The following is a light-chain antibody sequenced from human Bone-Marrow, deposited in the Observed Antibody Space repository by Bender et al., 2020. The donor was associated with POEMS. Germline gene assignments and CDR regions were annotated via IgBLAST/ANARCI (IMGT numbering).Light chain of an antibody. CDR1: NIVSQS. V-gene: IGLV3-21*02. Sequence: SFVLSQPPSVSVAPGQTAKITCGGDNIVSQSVHWYQQKPGQAPVLVLHDDSDRSSGIPERISGSNSGNTATLTIRGVEAGDEADYYCQVWDTGIDRMIFGGGTKLTVL. CDR3: QVWDTGIDRMI. J-gene: IGLJ2*01. CDR2: DDS.